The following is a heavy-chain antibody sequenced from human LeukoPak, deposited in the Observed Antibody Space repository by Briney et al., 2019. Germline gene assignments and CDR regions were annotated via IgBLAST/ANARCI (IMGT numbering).Heavy chain of an antibody. CDR1: GFTFSSYG. D-gene: IGHD5-12*01. Sequence: GGSLRLSCAAAGFTFSSYGMHWVRQAPGKGLEWVAVIWYDGSNKYYADSVKGRFTIPRDNSKNTLYLQMNSLRAEDTAVYYCARVKPTVATADYWGQGTLVTVSS. V-gene: IGHV3-33*01. CDR2: IWYDGSNK. J-gene: IGHJ4*02. CDR3: ARVKPTVATADY.